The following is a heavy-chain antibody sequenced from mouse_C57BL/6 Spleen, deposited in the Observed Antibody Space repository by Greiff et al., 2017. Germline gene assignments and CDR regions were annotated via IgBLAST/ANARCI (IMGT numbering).Heavy chain of an antibody. CDR2: IYPGSGST. J-gene: IGHJ1*03. Sequence: QVQLQQPGAELVKPGASVKMSCKASGYTFTSYWITWVKQRPGQGLEWIGDIYPGSGSTNYNEKFKSKATLTVDTSSSTAYMQLSSLTSEDSAVYYCASPYYSNSYWYFDGWGTGTTVTVSS. CDR1: GYTFTSYW. CDR3: ASPYYSNSYWYFDG. V-gene: IGHV1-55*01. D-gene: IGHD2-5*01.